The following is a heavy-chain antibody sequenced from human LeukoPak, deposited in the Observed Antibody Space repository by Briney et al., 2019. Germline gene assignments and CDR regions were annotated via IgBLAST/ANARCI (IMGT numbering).Heavy chain of an antibody. D-gene: IGHD3-10*01. J-gene: IGHJ4*02. V-gene: IGHV4-34*01. CDR3: ARDVGYGSGSYSYGY. CDR2: INHSGST. CDR1: GGSFSGYY. Sequence: SETLSLTCAVYGGSFSGYYWSWIRQPPGKGLEWIGEINHSGSTNYNPSLKSRVTISVDTSKNQFSLELSSVTAADTAVYYCARDVGYGSGSYSYGYWGQGTLVTVSS.